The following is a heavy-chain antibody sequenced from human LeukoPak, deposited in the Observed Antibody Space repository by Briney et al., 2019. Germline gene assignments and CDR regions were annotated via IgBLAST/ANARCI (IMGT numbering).Heavy chain of an antibody. CDR1: GFTFNTYW. J-gene: IGHJ3*02. D-gene: IGHD1-26*01. V-gene: IGHV3-74*01. CDR2: INSDGSTT. Sequence: GGSLRLSCAASGFTFNTYWMHWVRQVPGKGLVWVSRINSDGSTTHYAASVKGRFTISRDNAKNTLYLQMNSLRAEDTAVYYCIVGATPGAFDIWGQGTMVTVFS. CDR3: IVGATPGAFDI.